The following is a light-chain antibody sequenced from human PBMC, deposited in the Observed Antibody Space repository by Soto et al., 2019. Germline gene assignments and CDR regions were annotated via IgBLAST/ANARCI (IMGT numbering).Light chain of an antibody. CDR3: AASDASLNGLV. CDR2: TNS. Sequence: QSVLTQPPSASGTPGQRVTISCSGSSSNIGSNTVKWYQHLPGTAPKLLIYTNSHRPSGVPDRFSGSTSGTSASLAISGLQSADEAAYYCAASDASLNGLVFGTGTKVTVL. J-gene: IGLJ1*01. CDR1: SSNIGSNT. V-gene: IGLV1-44*01.